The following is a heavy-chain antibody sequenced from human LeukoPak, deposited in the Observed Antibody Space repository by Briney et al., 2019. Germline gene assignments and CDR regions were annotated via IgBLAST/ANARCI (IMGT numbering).Heavy chain of an antibody. D-gene: IGHD5-12*01. V-gene: IGHV3-21*01. CDR3: ARLVATTHDAFDI. CDR2: ISSSSSYI. J-gene: IGHJ3*02. Sequence: PGGSLRLSCAASGFTFSSYSMNWVRQAPGKGLEWVSSISSSSSYIYCADSVKGRFTISRDNAKNPLYLQMNSLRAEDTAVYYCARLVATTHDAFDIWGQGTMVTVSS. CDR1: GFTFSSYS.